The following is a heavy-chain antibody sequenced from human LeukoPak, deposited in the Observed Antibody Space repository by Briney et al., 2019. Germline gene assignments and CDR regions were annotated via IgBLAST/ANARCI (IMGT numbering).Heavy chain of an antibody. Sequence: GGSLRLSCAASGFTFSSYAMSWVRQAPGKGLEWVSAISGSGGSTYYADSVKGRFTISRDNYKNTLYLQMNSLRDEDTAVYYCAKGYCSSTSCYVYYMDVWGKGTTVTVSS. D-gene: IGHD2-2*01. CDR3: AKGYCSSTSCYVYYMDV. V-gene: IGHV3-23*01. CDR1: GFTFSSYA. J-gene: IGHJ6*03. CDR2: ISGSGGST.